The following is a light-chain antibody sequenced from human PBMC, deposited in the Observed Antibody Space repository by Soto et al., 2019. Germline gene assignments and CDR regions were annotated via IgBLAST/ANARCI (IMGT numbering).Light chain of an antibody. J-gene: IGKJ2*01. CDR1: QSVSSSY. V-gene: IGKV3-20*01. Sequence: EIVLTQSPGTLSLSPGERATLSCRASQSVSSSYLAWYQQKPGQAPRLLIYGASSRATGIPDRFSGSGSGTDFTLTISRLEPEEFAVYYCQKYGSSPPYTFGQGTKLESK. CDR2: GAS. CDR3: QKYGSSPPYT.